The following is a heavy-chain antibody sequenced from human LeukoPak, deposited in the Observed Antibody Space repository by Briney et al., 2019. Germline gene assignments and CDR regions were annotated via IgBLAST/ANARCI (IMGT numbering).Heavy chain of an antibody. Sequence: PGGSLRLSCAASGFTVSSNYMSWVRQAPGKGLEWVSIIYSGGSTFYADSVKGRFTISRDNSKNTLYLQTNSLRAEDTAVYYCARGGSYLSAFDIWGQGTMVTVPS. D-gene: IGHD1-26*01. CDR1: GFTVSSNY. J-gene: IGHJ3*02. CDR3: ARGGSYLSAFDI. CDR2: IYSGGST. V-gene: IGHV3-53*01.